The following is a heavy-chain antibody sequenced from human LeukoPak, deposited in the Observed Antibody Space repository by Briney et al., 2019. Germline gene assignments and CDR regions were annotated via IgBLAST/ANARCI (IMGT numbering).Heavy chain of an antibody. CDR1: GFTFSSYW. CDR3: AKVRMITMIAYDAFDI. Sequence: PGGSLRLSCAASGFTFSSYWMHWVRQAPGKGLVWVSRINSDGSSTSYADSVKGRFTISRDNAKNTLYLQMNSLRAEDTAVYYCAKVRMITMIAYDAFDIWGQGTMVTVSS. CDR2: INSDGSST. V-gene: IGHV3-74*01. J-gene: IGHJ3*02. D-gene: IGHD3-22*01.